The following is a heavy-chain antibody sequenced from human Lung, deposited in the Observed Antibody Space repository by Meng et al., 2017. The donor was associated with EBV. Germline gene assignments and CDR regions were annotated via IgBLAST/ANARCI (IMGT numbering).Heavy chain of an antibody. CDR3: AREYSSSSGLPGP. CDR1: GGSIRFGDYY. CDR2: IYDSGST. Sequence: QVQLQGSGPRPVKPSQTLSLTCTVSGGSIRFGDYYWSWIRQPPGKGLEWIGYIYDSGSTSYNPSLMSRVTISVDTSRNQFSLKLTSVTAADTAVYYCAREYSSSSGLPGPWGQGTLVTVSS. D-gene: IGHD6-6*01. J-gene: IGHJ5*02. V-gene: IGHV4-30-4*08.